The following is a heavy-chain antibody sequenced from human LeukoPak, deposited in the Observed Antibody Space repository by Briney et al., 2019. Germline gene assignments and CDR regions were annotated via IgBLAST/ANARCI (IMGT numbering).Heavy chain of an antibody. CDR3: AELGITMIGGV. V-gene: IGHV3-48*03. CDR2: ISSSGGTI. J-gene: IGHJ6*04. D-gene: IGHD3-10*02. CDR1: GVTFSSYE. Sequence: GGSLRLSCAASGVTFSSYEMNWVRQTPGKGLEWGSYISSSGGTIYYADSVKGRFTISRDNAKNSLYMQMNSLRAEDTAVYYCAELGITMIGGVWGKGTTVTIFS.